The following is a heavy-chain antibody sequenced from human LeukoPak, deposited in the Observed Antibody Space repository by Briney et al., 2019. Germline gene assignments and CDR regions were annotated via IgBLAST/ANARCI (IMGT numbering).Heavy chain of an antibody. J-gene: IGHJ4*02. D-gene: IGHD3-10*01. CDR1: GGSISSYY. CDR3: ATSMVRGVISPLSY. V-gene: IGHV4-59*08. Sequence: PSETLSLTCTVSGGSISSYYWSWIRQPPGKGLEWVGYIYYSGSTNYNPSLKSRVTISVDTCKNQFALKRSAVSAAGTAVYYCATSMVRGVISPLSYWGQGTLVTVSS. CDR2: IYYSGST.